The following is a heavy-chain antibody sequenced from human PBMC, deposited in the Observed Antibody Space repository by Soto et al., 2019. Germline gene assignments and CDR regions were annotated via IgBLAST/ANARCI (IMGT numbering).Heavy chain of an antibody. D-gene: IGHD3-22*01. Sequence: SLRLSCAASGFTFSSYGMHWVRQAPGKGLEWVAVIWYDGSNKYYADSVKGRFTISRDHSKNTLYLQMNSLRAEDTAVYYCARDHDRDYYDSSGYYYYYGMDVWGQGTTVT. CDR1: GFTFSSYG. V-gene: IGHV3-33*01. CDR3: ARDHDRDYYDSSGYYYYYGMDV. J-gene: IGHJ6*02. CDR2: IWYDGSNK.